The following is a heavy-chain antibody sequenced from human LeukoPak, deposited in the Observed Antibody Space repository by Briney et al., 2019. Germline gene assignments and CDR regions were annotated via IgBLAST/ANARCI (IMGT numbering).Heavy chain of an antibody. CDR3: ARWVTIFGVSRGFDY. J-gene: IGHJ4*02. Sequence: PGGSLRLSCAASGFTFSSYGMHWVRQAPGKGLEWVAFIRYDGSNEYYADSVKGRFTISRDNSKNTLYLQMNSLRAEDTAVYYCARWVTIFGVSRGFDYWGQGTLVTVSS. CDR1: GFTFSSYG. D-gene: IGHD3-3*01. V-gene: IGHV3-30*02. CDR2: IRYDGSNE.